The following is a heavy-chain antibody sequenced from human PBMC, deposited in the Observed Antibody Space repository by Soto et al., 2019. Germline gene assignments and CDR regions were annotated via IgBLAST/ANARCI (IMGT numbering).Heavy chain of an antibody. V-gene: IGHV4-31*11. D-gene: IGHD6-13*01. J-gene: IGHJ6*03. Sequence: QLQLEESGPGLVKPSQTLSLTCAGSGGPISNGGYYWSWIRPHPGQGLEWIGSVYFSGSTYYNPCLNSRVTISVATPKNQFSLKRSSVTAADTAVYYCARDSPSQQPNHRWGGGYMDVWGKGTTVPVSS. CDR1: GGPISNGGYY. CDR3: ARDSPSQQPNHRWGGGYMDV. CDR2: VYFSGST.